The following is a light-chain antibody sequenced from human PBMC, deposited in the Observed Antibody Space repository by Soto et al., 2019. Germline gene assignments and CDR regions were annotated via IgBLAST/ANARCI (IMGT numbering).Light chain of an antibody. CDR1: QTILTY. CDR3: QQSFGTTWT. J-gene: IGKJ1*01. Sequence: DIQMTQSPSSLSASVGDTVTITCRASQTILTYLNWYQQKPGKAPKLLIYAASSLQSGVPSRFSGGGSATDFTLTISCLQPEDFATYYCQQSFGTTWTFGRGTKVDIK. CDR2: AAS. V-gene: IGKV1-39*01.